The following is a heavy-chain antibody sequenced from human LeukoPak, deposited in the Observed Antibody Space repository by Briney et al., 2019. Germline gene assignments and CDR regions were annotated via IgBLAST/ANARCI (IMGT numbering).Heavy chain of an antibody. CDR3: ARDNVWDSSSWYNWFDP. CDR2: INPSGGST. V-gene: IGHV1-46*01. CDR1: GYTFTSYY. D-gene: IGHD6-13*01. Sequence: ASVKVSCKASGYTFTSYYMHWVRQAPGLGLEWMGIINPSGGSTSYAQKFQGRVTMTRDMSTSTVYMELSSLRSEDTAVYYCARDNVWDSSSWYNWFDPWGQGTLVTVSS. J-gene: IGHJ5*02.